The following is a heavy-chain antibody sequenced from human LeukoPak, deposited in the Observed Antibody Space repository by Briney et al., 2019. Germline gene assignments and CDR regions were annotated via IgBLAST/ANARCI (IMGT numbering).Heavy chain of an antibody. CDR3: ARDGGYCVKGVCYFDY. J-gene: IGHJ4*02. CDR1: GFTFNIYW. Sequence: PGGSLRLSCAASGFTFNIYWMHWVRQAPGKGLEWVSSISSWNDYIYYADSVKGRFAISRDNAKNSLYLQMNSLRVEDTATYYCARDGGYCVKGVCYFDYWGQGTLVTVSS. V-gene: IGHV3-21*01. CDR2: ISSWNDYI. D-gene: IGHD2-15*01.